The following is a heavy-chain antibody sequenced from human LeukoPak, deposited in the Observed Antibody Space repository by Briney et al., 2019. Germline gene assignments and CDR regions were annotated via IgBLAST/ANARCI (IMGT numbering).Heavy chain of an antibody. V-gene: IGHV1-2*02. Sequence: ASVKVSCKASGYTFTGYYMHWVRQAPGQGLEWIGWINPNSGGTNRAQKFQGRITMTRDTSINTAYMEVSRLRYDDTAVYYCARNKLGKAFDIWGQGTMVTVSS. CDR2: INPNSGGT. D-gene: IGHD1-26*01. CDR1: GYTFTGYY. J-gene: IGHJ3*02. CDR3: ARNKLGKAFDI.